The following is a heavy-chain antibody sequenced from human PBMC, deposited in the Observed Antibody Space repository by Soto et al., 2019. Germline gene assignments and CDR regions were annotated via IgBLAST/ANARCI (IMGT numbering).Heavy chain of an antibody. CDR3: ARASLGYCTSTSCYWSEDY. D-gene: IGHD2-2*01. J-gene: IGHJ4*02. Sequence: GGSLRLSCSASGFTFSTYWMSWVRQAPGKGLEWVANIKQDGSEKYYVDSVKGRFTISRDNAKNSLYQKMNSLRAEDTAVYYCARASLGYCTSTSCYWSEDYWGQGTLVTVSS. CDR2: IKQDGSEK. V-gene: IGHV3-7*03. CDR1: GFTFSTYW.